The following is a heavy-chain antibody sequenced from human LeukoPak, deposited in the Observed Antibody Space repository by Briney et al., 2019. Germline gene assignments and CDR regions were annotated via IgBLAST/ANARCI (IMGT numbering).Heavy chain of an antibody. CDR1: GGSISSYY. D-gene: IGHD5-18*01. Sequence: SEALSLTCTVSGGSISSYYWSWIRQPPGKGLEWIGYIYYSGSTNYNPSLKSRVSISVDTSKNQFSLKLSSVTAADTAVYYCARVADTAMVYFDYWGQGTLVTVSS. J-gene: IGHJ4*02. CDR2: IYYSGST. CDR3: ARVADTAMVYFDY. V-gene: IGHV4-59*01.